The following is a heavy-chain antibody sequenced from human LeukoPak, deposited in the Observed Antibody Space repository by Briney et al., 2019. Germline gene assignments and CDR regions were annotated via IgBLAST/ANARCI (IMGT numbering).Heavy chain of an antibody. CDR3: AKDGYCSGGSCPNYYGMDV. D-gene: IGHD2-15*01. CDR2: ISWNSGSI. CDR1: GFTFDDYA. J-gene: IGHJ6*02. Sequence: GGSLRLSCAASGFTFDDYAMHWVRQAPGKGLEWVSGISWNSGSIGYADSVKGRFTISRDNAKNSLYLQMNSLRAEDTALYYCAKDGYCSGGSCPNYYGMDVWGQGTLVTVSS. V-gene: IGHV3-9*01.